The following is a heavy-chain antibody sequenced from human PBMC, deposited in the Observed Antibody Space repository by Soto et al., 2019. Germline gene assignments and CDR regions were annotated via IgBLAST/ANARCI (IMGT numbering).Heavy chain of an antibody. D-gene: IGHD6-13*01. J-gene: IGHJ2*01. Sequence: QVQLQESGPGLVKPSETLSLTCTVSGGSISSYYWSWIRQPPGKGLEWIGYIYYSGSTNYNPSLTSRVTISVDTSKNQVSLKLSSVTAADTAVYYCARDRRIAAAVRYFDLWGRGTLVTVSS. CDR2: IYYSGST. V-gene: IGHV4-59*01. CDR3: ARDRRIAAAVRYFDL. CDR1: GGSISSYY.